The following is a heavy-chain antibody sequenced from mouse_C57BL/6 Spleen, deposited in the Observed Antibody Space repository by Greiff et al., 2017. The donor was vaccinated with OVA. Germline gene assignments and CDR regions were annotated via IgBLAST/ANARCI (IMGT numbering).Heavy chain of an antibody. Sequence: EVQLQQSGPELVKPGASVKISCKASGYSFTGYYMNWVKQSPEKSLEWIGEINPSTGGTTYNQKFKAKATLTVDKYSSTAYMQLKSLTSEDSAVYYCARRGGGAYAMDYWGQGTSVTVSS. V-gene: IGHV1-42*01. CDR2: INPSTGGT. CDR1: GYSFTGYY. CDR3: ARRGGGAYAMDY. J-gene: IGHJ4*01.